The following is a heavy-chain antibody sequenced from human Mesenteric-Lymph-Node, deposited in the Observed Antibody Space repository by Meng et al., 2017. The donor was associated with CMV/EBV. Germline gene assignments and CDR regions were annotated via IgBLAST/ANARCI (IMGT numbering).Heavy chain of an antibody. V-gene: IGHV5-51*01. D-gene: IGHD6-13*01. Sequence: KVSCKGSGYSFNTSWIGWVRQMPGKGLEWMGIIYPGDSDTRYSPSFQGQVTISADKSISTAYLQWSSLKASDTAMYYCARRSNTWSDYWGQGTLVTVSS. J-gene: IGHJ4*02. CDR1: GYSFNTSW. CDR2: IYPGDSDT. CDR3: ARRSNTWSDY.